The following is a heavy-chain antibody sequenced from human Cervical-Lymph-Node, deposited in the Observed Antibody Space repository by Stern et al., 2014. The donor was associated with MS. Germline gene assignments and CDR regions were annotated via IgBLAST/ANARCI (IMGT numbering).Heavy chain of an antibody. CDR1: GDTFTDYA. V-gene: IGHV1-69*06. CDR3: AREVGSLAMDV. D-gene: IGHD1-1*01. Sequence: VQLVESGAEVKKPGSSVKVSCKASGDTFTDYAISWVRQAPGQGPEWMGGITPVFASADYQHKFQGRLTIAADKSTSTAYMDLSSLTSEDTAVYYCAREVGSLAMDVWGQGTTVIVSS. CDR2: ITPVFASA. J-gene: IGHJ6*01.